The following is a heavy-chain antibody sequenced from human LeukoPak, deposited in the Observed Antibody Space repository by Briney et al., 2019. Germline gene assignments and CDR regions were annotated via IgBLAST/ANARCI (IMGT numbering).Heavy chain of an antibody. V-gene: IGHV3-23*01. CDR3: AKRGIAAAGTHFDY. Sequence: SGGSLRLSCAASGFTFSSYAMSRVRQAPGKGLEWVSAISGSGGSTYYADSVKGRFTISRDNSKNTLYLQMNSLRAEDTAVYYCAKRGIAAAGTHFDYWGQGTLVTVSS. CDR1: GFTFSSYA. J-gene: IGHJ4*02. D-gene: IGHD6-13*01. CDR2: ISGSGGST.